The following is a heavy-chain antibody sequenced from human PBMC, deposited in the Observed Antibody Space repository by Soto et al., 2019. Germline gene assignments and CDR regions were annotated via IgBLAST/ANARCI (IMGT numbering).Heavy chain of an antibody. V-gene: IGHV3-7*01. J-gene: IGHJ5*02. CDR2: IKQDGSEK. D-gene: IGHD5-12*01. CDR3: ARLLRFGDVVWFDP. Sequence: GGSLRLSCAASGFTFSRYWMSWVRQAPGKGLEWVANIKQDGSEKYYVDSVKGRFTISRDNAKNSLYLQMNSLRAEDTAVYYCARLLRFGDVVWFDPWGHGTLVTVSA. CDR1: GFTFSRYW.